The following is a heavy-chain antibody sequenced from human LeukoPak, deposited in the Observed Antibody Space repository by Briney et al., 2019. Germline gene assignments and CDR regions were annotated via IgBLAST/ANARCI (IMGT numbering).Heavy chain of an antibody. V-gene: IGHV1-2*02. D-gene: IGHD2-2*01. J-gene: IGHJ4*02. CDR3: ARRYCSSTSCYDYFDY. CDR1: GYTFTGYY. CDR2: INPNNGGT. Sequence: AASVKVSCKASGYTFTGYYIHWVRQAPGQGLEWMGWINPNNGGTSDAQKFRGRVTMTRDTSISTAYMELSRLRSDDTAVYYCARRYCSSTSCYDYFDYWGQGTLVTVSS.